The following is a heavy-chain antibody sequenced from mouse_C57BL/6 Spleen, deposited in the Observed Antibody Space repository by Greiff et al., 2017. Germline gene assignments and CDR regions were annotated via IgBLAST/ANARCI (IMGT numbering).Heavy chain of an antibody. D-gene: IGHD1-1*01. CDR2: ISDGGSYT. J-gene: IGHJ2*01. CDR3: ARGPPRYGSSDAYFDY. CDR1: GFTFSSYA. V-gene: IGHV5-4*01. Sequence: EVQGVESGGGLVRPGGSLKLSCAASGFTFSSYAMSWVRQTPEKRLEWVATISDGGSYTYYPDNIKGRFTISRANAKNNLYLQMSHLKSEDTAMYYCARGPPRYGSSDAYFDYWGQGTTLTVAS.